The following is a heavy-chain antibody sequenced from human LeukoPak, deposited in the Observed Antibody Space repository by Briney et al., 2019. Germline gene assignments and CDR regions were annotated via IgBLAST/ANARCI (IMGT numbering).Heavy chain of an antibody. J-gene: IGHJ3*01. D-gene: IGHD3-16*02. CDR2: IDPSDSYT. Sequence: GESLKISCKGSGYSFTSYWISWGRQMRGKVLEWMGRIDPSDSYTNYSPSFQGYVTISADKSISTAYLQWSSLKASDTAMYYCVRLGELSALLWGQGTMVTVSS. V-gene: IGHV5-10-1*01. CDR3: VRLGELSALL. CDR1: GYSFTSYW.